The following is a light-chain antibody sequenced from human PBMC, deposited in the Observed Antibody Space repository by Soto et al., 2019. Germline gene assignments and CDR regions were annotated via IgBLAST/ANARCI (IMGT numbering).Light chain of an antibody. J-gene: IGLJ1*01. CDR1: NIGSKN. CDR2: RDS. CDR3: QVWDSSTYV. Sequence: SYELTQPLSVSVALGQTARITCGGNNIGSKNVHWYQQKPGQAPVLVIYRDSNRPSGIPERSSGSNSGNTATLTISRAQAGDEADYYCQVWDSSTYVFGTGTKAPS. V-gene: IGLV3-9*01.